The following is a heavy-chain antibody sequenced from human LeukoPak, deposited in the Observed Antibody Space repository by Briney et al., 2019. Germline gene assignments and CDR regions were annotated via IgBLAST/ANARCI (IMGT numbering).Heavy chain of an antibody. J-gene: IGHJ4*02. Sequence: GGSLRLSCAASGFTFSIYGMSWVRQAPGKGLEWVSVIYSGGSTYYADSVKGRFTISRDNSKNTLYLQMNSLRAEDTAVYYCAHAKAVAAPFDYWGQGTLVTVSS. CDR2: IYSGGST. D-gene: IGHD6-25*01. CDR1: GFTFSIYG. V-gene: IGHV3-53*01. CDR3: AHAKAVAAPFDY.